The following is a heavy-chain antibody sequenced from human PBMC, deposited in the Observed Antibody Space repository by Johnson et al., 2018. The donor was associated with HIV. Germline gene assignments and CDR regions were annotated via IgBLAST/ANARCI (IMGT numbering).Heavy chain of an antibody. CDR1: GFTVSSNY. CDR2: IFIGGRT. CDR3: ARDGGSTRGDAFDI. J-gene: IGHJ3*02. V-gene: IGHV3-66*03. D-gene: IGHD1-26*01. Sequence: VQLVESGGGLIQPGGSLRLSCAASGFTVSSNYMSWVRHAPGKGLEWVSVIFIGGRTYYADSVKGRFTISRDNSKNTLYLQMNSLRAEDTAVYYCARDGGSTRGDAFDIWGQGTMVTVSS.